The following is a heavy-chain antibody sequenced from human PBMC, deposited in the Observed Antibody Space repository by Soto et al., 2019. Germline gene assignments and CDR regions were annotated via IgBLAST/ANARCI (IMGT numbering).Heavy chain of an antibody. V-gene: IGHV3-30*18. CDR1: GVTLCSYG. J-gene: IGHJ6*02. Sequence: PGGSLGLSWASCGVTLCSYGMHWFRQARGKGLDWGAVISYDRSNKYYADSVKGRFTISRDNSKNTLYLQMNSLRAEDTAVYYCAKVYGVEGATYYYYGMDVWGQGTTVTVSS. CDR3: AKVYGVEGATYYYYGMDV. CDR2: ISYDRSNK. D-gene: IGHD1-26*01.